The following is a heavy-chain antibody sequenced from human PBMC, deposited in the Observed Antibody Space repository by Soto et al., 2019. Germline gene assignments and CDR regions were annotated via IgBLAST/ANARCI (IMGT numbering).Heavy chain of an antibody. Sequence: QVQLVQSGAEVKKPGASVKVSCKASGYTFTSYAMHCVRQAPGKRLEWMGWINAGNGNTKYAPKFQGRVTITRDTSASTAYMELSSLRSEATTVYSCAGSIRLGGDYWGQGTRVTVSS. V-gene: IGHV1-3*01. D-gene: IGHD3-16*01. CDR3: AGSIRLGGDY. J-gene: IGHJ4*02. CDR2: INAGNGNT. CDR1: GYTFTSYA.